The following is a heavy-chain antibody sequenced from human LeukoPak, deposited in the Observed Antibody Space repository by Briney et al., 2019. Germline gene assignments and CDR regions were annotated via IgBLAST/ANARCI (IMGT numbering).Heavy chain of an antibody. J-gene: IGHJ6*03. Sequence: SETLSLTCAVSGGSISSSNWWSWVRQPPGKGLEWIGEIYHSGSTNYNPSLKSRVTISVDKSKNQFSLKLSSVTAADTAVYHCARVRGVYYYYYYMDVWGKGTTVTVSS. D-gene: IGHD3-10*01. CDR1: GGSISSSNW. CDR2: IYHSGST. V-gene: IGHV4-4*02. CDR3: ARVRGVYYYYYYMDV.